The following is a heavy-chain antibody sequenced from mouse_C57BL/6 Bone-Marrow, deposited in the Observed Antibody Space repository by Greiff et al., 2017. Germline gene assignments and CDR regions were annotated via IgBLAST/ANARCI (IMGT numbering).Heavy chain of an antibody. J-gene: IGHJ2*01. CDR3: ARSRTGGY. CDR2: INPSSGYT. CDR1: GYTFTSYT. V-gene: IGHV1-4*01. Sequence: QVQLKQSGAELARPGASVKMSCKASGYTFTSYTMHWVKQRPGQGLEWIGYINPSSGYTKYNQKFKDKATLAADKSSSTAYMQLSSLASEDSAVYSGARSRTGGYWGQGTTLTVSS. D-gene: IGHD4-1*01.